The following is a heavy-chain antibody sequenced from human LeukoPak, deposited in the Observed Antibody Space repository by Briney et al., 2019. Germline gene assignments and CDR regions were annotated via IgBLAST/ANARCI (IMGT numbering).Heavy chain of an antibody. D-gene: IGHD3-22*01. J-gene: IGHJ4*02. CDR3: ARLKRNGYYDSSGYYYFDY. CDR1: GFTFSSYW. Sequence: GGSLRLSCAASGFTFSSYWMSWVRQAPGKGLEWVANTKQDGSEKYYVDSVKGRFTISRDNAKNSLYLQMNSLRAEDTAVYYCARLKRNGYYDSSGYYYFDYWGQGTLVTVSS. V-gene: IGHV3-7*01. CDR2: TKQDGSEK.